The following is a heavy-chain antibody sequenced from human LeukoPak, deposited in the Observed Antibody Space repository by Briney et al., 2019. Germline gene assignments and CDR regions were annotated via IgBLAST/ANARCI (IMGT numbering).Heavy chain of an antibody. CDR2: IYYSGST. CDR1: GGSFSGYY. CDR3: ARKDIYYGMDV. V-gene: IGHV4-59*01. Sequence: PSETLSFTCAVYGGSFSGYYWSWIRQPPGKGLEWIGYIYYSGSTNYNPSLKSRVTISVDTSKNQFSLKLSSVTAADTAVYYCARKDIYYGMDVWGQGTTVTVSS. J-gene: IGHJ6*02. D-gene: IGHD2-15*01.